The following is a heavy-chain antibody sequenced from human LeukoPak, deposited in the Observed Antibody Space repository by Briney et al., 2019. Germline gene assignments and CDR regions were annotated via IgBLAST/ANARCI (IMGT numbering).Heavy chain of an antibody. CDR1: GFTFSSYG. J-gene: IGHJ4*02. CDR2: IYSGGNT. V-gene: IGHV3-53*01. CDR3: ARRAGDYSHPYDY. Sequence: GGSLRLSCAASGFTFSSYGMHWVRQAPGRGLEWVSLIYSGGNTEYADSVKGRFTISRGNSKNTLYLQMNSLRAEDTAVYYCARRAGDYSHPYDYWGQGTLVTVSS. D-gene: IGHD3-22*01.